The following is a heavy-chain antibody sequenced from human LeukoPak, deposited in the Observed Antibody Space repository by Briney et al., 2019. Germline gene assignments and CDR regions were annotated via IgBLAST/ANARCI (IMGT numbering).Heavy chain of an antibody. CDR2: INPNSGGT. CDR3: ARDLVDTAMVVDY. Sequence: ASVKVSCKASGYTFTGYYMHWVRQAPGQGLEWMGWINPNSGGTNYAQKFQGRVTMTRDTSISTAYMELSRLRSDGTAVYYCARDLVDTAMVVDYWGQGTLVTVSS. J-gene: IGHJ4*02. D-gene: IGHD5-18*01. CDR1: GYTFTGYY. V-gene: IGHV1-2*02.